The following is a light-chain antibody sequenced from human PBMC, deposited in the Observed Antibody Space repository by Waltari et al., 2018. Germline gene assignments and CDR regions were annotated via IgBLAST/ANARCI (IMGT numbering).Light chain of an antibody. J-gene: IGLJ3*02. Sequence: QSALTQPASVSGSPGQSITISCTGTSSAVGGYNYVYWYQQHPGKAPKLMIYDVSKRPSGVSNRFSGSKSGNTASLTISGLQAEDEADYYCSSYTSSSTWVFGGGTKLTVL. CDR3: SSYTSSSTWV. CDR1: SSAVGGYNY. CDR2: DVS. V-gene: IGLV2-14*01.